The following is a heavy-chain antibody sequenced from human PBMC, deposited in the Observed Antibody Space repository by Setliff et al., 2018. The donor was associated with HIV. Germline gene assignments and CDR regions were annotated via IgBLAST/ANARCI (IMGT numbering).Heavy chain of an antibody. D-gene: IGHD6-13*01. CDR3: ALGSWYDY. CDR1: GGSINSSNYY. CDR2: IYYSGST. V-gene: IGHV4-39*07. J-gene: IGHJ4*02. Sequence: SETLSLTCTVSGGSINSSNYYWGWIRQPPGKGLEWIGSIYYSGSTYYNSSLRSRVTISVDTSKNQVSLKLNSMTAADTAVYYCALGSWYDYWCQGTLVTVSS.